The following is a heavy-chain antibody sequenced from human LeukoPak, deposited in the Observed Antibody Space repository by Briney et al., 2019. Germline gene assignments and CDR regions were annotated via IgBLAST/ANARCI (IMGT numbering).Heavy chain of an antibody. CDR1: GGTFSSYG. V-gene: IGHV1-69*05. CDR2: IIPIFGTA. J-gene: IGHJ4*02. Sequence: PEASVKVSCKASGGTFSSYGISWVRQAPGQGLEWMGGIIPIFGTAKYAQKFQGRVTITTDESTSTAYMELSSLRSEDTAVYYCADLVGATKGVGSDYWGQGTLVTVSS. D-gene: IGHD1-26*01. CDR3: ADLVGATKGVGSDY.